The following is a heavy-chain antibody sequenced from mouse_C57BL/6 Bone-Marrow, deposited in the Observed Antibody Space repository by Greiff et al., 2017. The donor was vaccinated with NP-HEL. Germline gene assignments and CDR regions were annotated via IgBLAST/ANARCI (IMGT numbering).Heavy chain of an antibody. CDR2: IWRGGST. CDR1: GFSLTSYG. D-gene: IGHD1-1*01. Sequence: VKLVESGPGLVQPSQSLSITCTVSGFSLTSYGVHWVRQSPGKGLEWLGVIWRGGSTDYNVAFMSRLSITKDNSKSQVFFKMNSLQADDTAIYYCAKTGGSYYYGSSYVNAMDYWGQGTSVTVSS. CDR3: AKTGGSYYYGSSYVNAMDY. J-gene: IGHJ4*01. V-gene: IGHV2-5*01.